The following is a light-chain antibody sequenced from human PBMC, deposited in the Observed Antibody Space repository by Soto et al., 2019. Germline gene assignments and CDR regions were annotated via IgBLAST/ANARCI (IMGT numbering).Light chain of an antibody. CDR3: SSYTSSSTLWV. CDR1: SSDVGSYNR. V-gene: IGLV2-18*02. Sequence: QSALTQPPSVSGSPGQSVTISCTGTSSDVGSYNRVSWYQQPPGTAPKLMIYEVSNRPSGVPDRFSGSKSGNTASLTISGLQAEDEADYYCSSYTSSSTLWVFGGGTKVTVL. J-gene: IGLJ3*02. CDR2: EVS.